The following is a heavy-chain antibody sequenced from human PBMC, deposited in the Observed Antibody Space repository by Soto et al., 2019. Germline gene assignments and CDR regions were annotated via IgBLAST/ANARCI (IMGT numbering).Heavy chain of an antibody. V-gene: IGHV4-59*08. CDR1: GGSITNNH. Sequence: QVQLQESGPGLVKPSETLSLTCSVSGGSITNNHWSWIRQPPGKGLEWIGYIYHTGSPHYMPSLRSRVTMSVATSRSQLSLRLTSVTAADTAVYYCARLGATVANDFWGQGTLVTVSS. CDR2: IYHTGSP. D-gene: IGHD3-16*01. CDR3: ARLGATVANDF. J-gene: IGHJ4*02.